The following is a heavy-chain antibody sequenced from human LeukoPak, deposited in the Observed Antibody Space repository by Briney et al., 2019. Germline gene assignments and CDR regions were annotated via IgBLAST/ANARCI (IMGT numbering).Heavy chain of an antibody. CDR2: ISLTGLT. D-gene: IGHD6-6*01. Sequence: SETLSLTCGLSGGSISNTNWWSWVRQPPGQGLEWIGEISLTGLTHYNPSLESRVTVSLDKSKNQLSLNLTSVTAADTAVYNSARENGASSPFGYWGQGTLVTVLS. CDR3: ARENGASSPFGY. CDR1: GGSISNTNW. J-gene: IGHJ4*02. V-gene: IGHV4-4*02.